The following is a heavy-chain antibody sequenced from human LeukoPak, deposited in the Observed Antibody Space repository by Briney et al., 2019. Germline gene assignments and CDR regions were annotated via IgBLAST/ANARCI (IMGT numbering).Heavy chain of an antibody. CDR1: GFRFSGYW. V-gene: IGHV3-53*01. CDR3: ARDLISLGAFKAFDI. Sequence: GGSLRLSCAASGFRFSGYWMTWVRQAPGKGLEWVSVIYTGGNTFFADSVRGRFTISRDNSRNTVYLQMNSLRAEDTAVYYCARDLISLGAFKAFDIWGQGTMVTVSS. CDR2: IYTGGNT. D-gene: IGHD3-16*01. J-gene: IGHJ3*02.